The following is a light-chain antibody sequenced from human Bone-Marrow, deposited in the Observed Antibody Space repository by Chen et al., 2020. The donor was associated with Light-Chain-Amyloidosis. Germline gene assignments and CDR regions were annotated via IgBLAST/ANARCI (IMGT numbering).Light chain of an antibody. CDR3: QVWDRSSDRPV. CDR2: DDS. J-gene: IGLJ3*02. V-gene: IGLV3-21*02. Sequence: SYVLTQPSSVSVAPGQTAPIARGGTNIGSTSVHWYQQTPGQAPLLVVYDDSDRPSGIPERLSGSNSGNTATLTISRVEAGDEADYYCQVWDRSSDRPVFGGGTKLTVL. CDR1: NIGSTS.